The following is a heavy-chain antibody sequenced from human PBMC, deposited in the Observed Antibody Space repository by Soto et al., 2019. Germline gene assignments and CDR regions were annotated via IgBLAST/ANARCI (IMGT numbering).Heavy chain of an antibody. Sequence: GGSLRLSCAASGFTFSSYAMHWVRQAPGKGLEWVAVISYDGSNKYYADSVKGRFTISRDNSKTLYLQMNSLRAEDTAVYYCAKDWGLDWLLQDRFDYWGQGTLVTVSS. CDR1: GFTFSSYA. V-gene: IGHV3-30-3*01. D-gene: IGHD3-9*01. J-gene: IGHJ4*02. CDR2: ISYDGSNK. CDR3: AKDWGLDWLLQDRFDY.